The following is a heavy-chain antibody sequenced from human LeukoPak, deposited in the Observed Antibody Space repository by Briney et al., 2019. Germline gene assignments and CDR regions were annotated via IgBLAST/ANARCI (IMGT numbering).Heavy chain of an antibody. Sequence: GGSLRLSCAASGFTFSSNEMNWVRQAPGKGLEWVSYISSSGSIIYYADSVKGRFTISRDNAKNSLYLQMNSLRAEDTAVYYCARGAYYYDSTGYHEYWGQGTLVTVSS. CDR3: ARGAYYYDSTGYHEY. CDR1: GFTFSSNE. CDR2: ISSSGSII. V-gene: IGHV3-48*03. J-gene: IGHJ4*02. D-gene: IGHD3-22*01.